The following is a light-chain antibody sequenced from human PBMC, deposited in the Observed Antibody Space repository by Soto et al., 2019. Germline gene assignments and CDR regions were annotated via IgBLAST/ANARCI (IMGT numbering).Light chain of an antibody. CDR2: SDN. J-gene: IGLJ3*02. CDR3: AAWDDSLNGSNWV. Sequence: QSVLTQPPSASGTPGQRVTISCSGSSSNIGSNTVNCYQQLPGTAPKLLIYSDNQRPSGVPDRFSGSKSGTAASLAISGLQSEDEADYYCAAWDDSLNGSNWVFGGGTKLTVL. V-gene: IGLV1-44*01. CDR1: SSNIGSNT.